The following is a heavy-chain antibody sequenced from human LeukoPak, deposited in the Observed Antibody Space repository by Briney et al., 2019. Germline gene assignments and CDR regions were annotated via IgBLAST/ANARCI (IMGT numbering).Heavy chain of an antibody. CDR1: GFIFSNYG. V-gene: IGHV3-48*02. Sequence: GGSLRLSCAASGFIFSNYGMNWVRQAPGKGLEWVSYISSSSSTIYYADSVKGRITISRDNAKNSLYLQMNSLRDEDTAVYYCARDQGEYCSSTSCYKWLGYYYGMDVWGQGTTVTVSS. CDR2: ISSSSSTI. CDR3: ARDQGEYCSSTSCYKWLGYYYGMDV. D-gene: IGHD2-2*02. J-gene: IGHJ6*02.